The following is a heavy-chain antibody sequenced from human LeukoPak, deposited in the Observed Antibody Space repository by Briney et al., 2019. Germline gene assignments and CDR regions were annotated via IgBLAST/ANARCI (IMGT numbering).Heavy chain of an antibody. CDR1: GFTFSTYS. CDR3: ARDQSDYYGSGSYSEGSY. D-gene: IGHD3-10*01. J-gene: IGHJ4*02. V-gene: IGHV3-48*02. Sequence: GGSLRLSCAASGFTFSTYSMKWVRQAPGRGLEWVSYISSSSGTIYYADSVKGRFTISRDNAKNSLYLQMNGLRDEDTAVYYCARDQSDYYGSGSYSEGSYWGQGTLVTVSS. CDR2: ISSSSGTI.